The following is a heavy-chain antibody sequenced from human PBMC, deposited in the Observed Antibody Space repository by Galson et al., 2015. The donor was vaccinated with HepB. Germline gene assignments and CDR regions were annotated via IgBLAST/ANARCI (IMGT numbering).Heavy chain of an antibody. D-gene: IGHD4-11*01. V-gene: IGHV3-74*03. CDR3: TSPPWTTTADPYDK. Sequence: SLRLSCAASGFTFSNYWMHWVRQVPGKGLVYVAQINSDGTTTAYADSVKGRFTISRDNAKNTLFLQMNSLRAEDTGLYYCTSPPWTTTADPYDKWGQGTLVTVSS. J-gene: IGHJ4*02. CDR1: GFTFSNYW. CDR2: INSDGTTT.